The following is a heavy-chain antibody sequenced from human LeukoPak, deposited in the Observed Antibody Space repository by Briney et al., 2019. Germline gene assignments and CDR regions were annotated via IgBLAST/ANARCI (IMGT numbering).Heavy chain of an antibody. V-gene: IGHV3-23*01. D-gene: IGHD1-26*01. CDR3: AKDHTVGATFGVYFDY. J-gene: IGHJ4*02. CDR2: ISGSGGSI. CDR1: GFTFSSYG. Sequence: PGGSLRLSCEASGFTFSSYGMSWVRQAPGKGLEWVSGISGSGGSIYYADSLKGRFTISKDNSKHTLYLQMNSLRAEDTAVYYCAKDHTVGATFGVYFDYWGQGTLVTVSS.